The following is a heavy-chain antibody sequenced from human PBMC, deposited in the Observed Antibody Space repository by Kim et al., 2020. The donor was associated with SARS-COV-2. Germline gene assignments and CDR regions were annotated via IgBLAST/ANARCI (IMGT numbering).Heavy chain of an antibody. CDR1: GFTFSSYG. V-gene: IGHV3-30*18. D-gene: IGHD6-6*01. CDR2: ISYDGSNK. J-gene: IGHJ6*02. Sequence: GGSLRLSCAASGFTFSSYGMHWVRQAPGKGLEWVAVISYDGSNKYYADSVKGRFTISRDNSKNTLYLQMNSLRAEDTAVYYCAKTVGYSSSSGDYYYGMDVWGQGTTVTVSS. CDR3: AKTVGYSSSSGDYYYGMDV.